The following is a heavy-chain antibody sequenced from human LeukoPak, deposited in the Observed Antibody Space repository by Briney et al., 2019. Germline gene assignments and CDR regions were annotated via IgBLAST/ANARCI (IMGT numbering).Heavy chain of an antibody. CDR1: GFIFSSHS. V-gene: IGHV3-48*01. D-gene: IGHD3-22*01. CDR3: ARDRYDSSGICDY. CDR2: ISSSSSII. J-gene: IGHJ4*02. Sequence: GGSLRLSCAASGFIFSSHSMNWVRQAPGKGLEWVSYISSSSSIIYYADSVKGRFTISRDSAKNSLYLQMNSLRAEDTAVYYCARDRYDSSGICDYWGQGTLVTVSS.